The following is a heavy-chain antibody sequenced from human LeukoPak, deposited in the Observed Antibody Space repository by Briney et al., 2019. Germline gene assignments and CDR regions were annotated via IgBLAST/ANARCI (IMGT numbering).Heavy chain of an antibody. CDR2: ISSSSSYT. CDR1: GFTFSDYY. D-gene: IGHD5-18*01. Sequence: GGSLGLSCAASGFTFSDYYMSWIRQAPGKGLEWVSYISSSSSYTNYADSVKGRFTISRDNAKNSLYLQMNSLRAEDTAVYYCALSTATGRYFDYWGQGTLVTVSS. V-gene: IGHV3-11*03. CDR3: ALSTATGRYFDY. J-gene: IGHJ4*02.